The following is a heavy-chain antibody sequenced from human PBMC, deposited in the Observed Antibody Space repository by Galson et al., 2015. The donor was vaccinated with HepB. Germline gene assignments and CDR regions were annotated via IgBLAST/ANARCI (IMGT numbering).Heavy chain of an antibody. Sequence: SETLSLTCAVYGGSFSGYYWSWIRQPPGKGLEWIGDINQSGSTNNNPSLKSQVTISVDTSKNQFSLKLSSVTAADTAVYYCARALSVVPFDYWGQGTLVTVSS. J-gene: IGHJ4*02. CDR3: ARALSVVPFDY. D-gene: IGHD2-2*01. CDR2: INQSGST. CDR1: GGSFSGYY. V-gene: IGHV4-34*01.